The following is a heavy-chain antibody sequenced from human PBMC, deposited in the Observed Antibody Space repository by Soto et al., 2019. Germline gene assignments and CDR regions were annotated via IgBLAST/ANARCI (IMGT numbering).Heavy chain of an antibody. CDR1: GFTFNSYA. Sequence: QVQLVESGGGVVQPGRSLRLSCAASGFTFNSYAMHWVRQAPGKGLEWVAVISYDGSNKYYADSVKGRFTISRDNSKYTLYLQMNSLRAEDTVVYYCARFKGCSGGSCYPYFDYWGQGTLVTVSS. D-gene: IGHD2-15*01. CDR3: ARFKGCSGGSCYPYFDY. J-gene: IGHJ4*02. V-gene: IGHV3-30-3*01. CDR2: ISYDGSNK.